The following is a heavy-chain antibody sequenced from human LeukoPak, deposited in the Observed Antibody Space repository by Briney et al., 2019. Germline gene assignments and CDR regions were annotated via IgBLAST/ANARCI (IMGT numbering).Heavy chain of an antibody. D-gene: IGHD2-8*01. J-gene: IGHJ4*02. CDR1: GYTFTNYG. CDR2: ISSYNDKT. CDR3: ARTNLDCKNGVCYDY. Sequence: ASVKVSCKASGYTFTNYGISWVRQAPGQGLEWMGWISSYNDKTYYAQKFQGRVTVTTDTSTTTAYMDLRSLRSDDTAVYYCARTNLDCKNGVCYDYWGQGTPVTVSS. V-gene: IGHV1-18*01.